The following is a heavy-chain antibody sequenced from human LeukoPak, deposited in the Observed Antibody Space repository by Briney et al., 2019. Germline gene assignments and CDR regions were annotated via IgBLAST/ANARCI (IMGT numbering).Heavy chain of an antibody. D-gene: IGHD3-10*01. CDR3: ARGPPLRVGRGFYYMDV. CDR2: IYFSGAT. Sequence: PSEILSLTCTVSGDSIISYYWTWIRQSPGKGLEWIGHIYFSGATYYNPSLNSRVTISIDKSKSQFSLKLGSLTAADTAVYYCARGPPLRVGRGFYYMDVWDKGTTVTVSS. V-gene: IGHV4-59*01. J-gene: IGHJ6*03. CDR1: GDSIISYY.